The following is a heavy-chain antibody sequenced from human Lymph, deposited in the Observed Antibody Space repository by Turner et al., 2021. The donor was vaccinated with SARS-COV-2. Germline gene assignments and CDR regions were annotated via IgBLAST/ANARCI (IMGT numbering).Heavy chain of an antibody. D-gene: IGHD2-21*02. V-gene: IGHV3-21*01. J-gene: IGHJ4*02. CDR3: ARGPPDFPYYFDY. CDR1: AFTFSSYS. CDR2: ITFTSSYI. Sequence: EVQLVEYRGGLVTPGVYLGLSCAASAFTFSSYSMNWVRQAPGKGLECVSSITFTSSYIYYADSVKGRFSISRDNAKNSLYLQMNSLRAEDTAVYYCARGPPDFPYYFDYWGQGTLVTVSS.